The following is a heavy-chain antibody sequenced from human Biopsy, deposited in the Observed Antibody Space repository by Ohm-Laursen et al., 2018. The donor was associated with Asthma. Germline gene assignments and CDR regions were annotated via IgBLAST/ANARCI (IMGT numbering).Heavy chain of an antibody. D-gene: IGHD3-10*01. J-gene: IGHJ6*02. Sequence: SVKASCKTSGYTFNSAGITWVRQAPGQGLEWMGWISVYNGNTKVAQKPQDRVTMITDTSTSTAYMELRSLRSDDTAVYFCARAVDYSHYYGIDVWGQGTTVTVS. V-gene: IGHV1-18*01. CDR2: ISVYNGNT. CDR1: GYTFNSAG. CDR3: ARAVDYSHYYGIDV.